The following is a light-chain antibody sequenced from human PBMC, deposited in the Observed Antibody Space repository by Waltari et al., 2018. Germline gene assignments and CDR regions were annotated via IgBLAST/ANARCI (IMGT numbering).Light chain of an antibody. Sequence: SFELTQDPAVSVALGQTVRITCQGDGLRRHFASWYQQKPGQAPILVISDQNKRSSGIPDRFSGSNSGEAASLTITGTQAEDEAVYYCSARGSSNNHAVVVGGGTNLTVL. CDR2: DQN. CDR1: GLRRHF. J-gene: IGLJ2*01. CDR3: SARGSSNNHAVV. V-gene: IGLV3-19*01.